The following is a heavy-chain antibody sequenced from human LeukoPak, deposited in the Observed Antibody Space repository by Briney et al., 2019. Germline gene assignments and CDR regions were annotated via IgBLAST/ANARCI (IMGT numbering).Heavy chain of an antibody. CDR2: IYYSGST. CDR3: ARDTTVYYDILTGYYNDYYYYGMDV. V-gene: IGHV4-59*01. Sequence: SETLSLTCTVSGGSISSYYWSWIRQPPGKGLEWIGYIYYSGSTNYNPSLKSRVTISVDTSKNQFSLKLSSVTAADTAVYYCARDTTVYYDILTGYYNDYYYYGMDVWGQGTTVTVSS. J-gene: IGHJ6*02. D-gene: IGHD3-9*01. CDR1: GGSISSYY.